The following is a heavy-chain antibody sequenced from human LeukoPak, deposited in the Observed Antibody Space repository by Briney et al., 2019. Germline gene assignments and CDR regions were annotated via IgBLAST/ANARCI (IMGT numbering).Heavy chain of an antibody. CDR1: GFTLSSYS. J-gene: IGHJ4*02. V-gene: IGHV3-48*04. D-gene: IGHD1-26*01. CDR3: ARDANSGSYLPDY. Sequence: GGSLRLSCAASGFTLSSYSMNWVRQAPGKGLEWVSYISGWSSTIYYADSVQGRFTISRDNGKNSLYLQMNSLRAEDTAWYYCARDANSGSYLPDYWGQGTLVTVSS. CDR2: ISGWSSTI.